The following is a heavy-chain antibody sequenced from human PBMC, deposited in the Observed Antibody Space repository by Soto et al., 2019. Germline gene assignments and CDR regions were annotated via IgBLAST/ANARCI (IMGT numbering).Heavy chain of an antibody. J-gene: IGHJ4*02. V-gene: IGHV3-30-3*01. CDR2: ISYDGSNK. D-gene: IGHD2-21*02. CDR3: AKDPNGDFVGAFDS. Sequence: PGGSLRLSCAASGFTFSSYAMHWVRQAPGKGLEWVAVISYDGSNKYYADSVKGRFTISRDNSKNTLYLQMSSLRAEDTAIYFCAKDPNGDFVGAFDSWGQGSLVTVSS. CDR1: GFTFSSYA.